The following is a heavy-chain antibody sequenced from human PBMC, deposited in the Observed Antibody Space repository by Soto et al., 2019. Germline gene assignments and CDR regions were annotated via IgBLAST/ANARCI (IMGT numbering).Heavy chain of an antibody. J-gene: IGHJ5*02. CDR3: AKEKVELWLNGGFDP. V-gene: IGHV3-30*18. D-gene: IGHD3-10*01. Sequence: PGGSLRLSCAASGFTFSSYGMHWVRQAPGKGLEWVAVISYDGSNKYYADSVKGRFTISRDNSKNTLYLQMNSLRAEDTAVYFCAKEKVELWLNGGFDPWGQGILGTAPQ. CDR1: GFTFSSYG. CDR2: ISYDGSNK.